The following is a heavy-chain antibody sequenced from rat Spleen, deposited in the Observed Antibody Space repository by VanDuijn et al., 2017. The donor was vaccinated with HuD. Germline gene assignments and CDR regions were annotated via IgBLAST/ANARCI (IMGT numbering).Heavy chain of an antibody. Sequence: EVQLVESGGGLVQPGRSLKLSCVASGFTFNNYWMTWVRQTPTKGLEWVASINTGGGNPYYRDSVKGRFTISRDNAKNTQYLQMDSLRSEETATYYCKRRGYRYNYFDYWGQGVMVTVSS. V-gene: IGHV5S14*01. D-gene: IGHD1-5*01. CDR2: INTGGGNP. J-gene: IGHJ2*01. CDR3: KRRGYRYNYFDY. CDR1: GFTFNNYW.